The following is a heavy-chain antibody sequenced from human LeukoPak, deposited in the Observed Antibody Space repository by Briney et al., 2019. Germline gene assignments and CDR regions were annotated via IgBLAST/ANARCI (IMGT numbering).Heavy chain of an antibody. CDR1: GFTRSSNY. D-gene: IGHD1-26*01. J-gene: IGHJ3*02. CDR2: TLFDGSVT. Sequence: GGSLRLSCAASGFTRSSNYMSWVRQAPGKGLEWVAYTLFDGSVTYHADSVQGRFTISRDNAKNTLYLQMNSLRAEDTAVYYCARESLDAFDIWGQGTMVTVSS. V-gene: IGHV3-30*03. CDR3: ARESLDAFDI.